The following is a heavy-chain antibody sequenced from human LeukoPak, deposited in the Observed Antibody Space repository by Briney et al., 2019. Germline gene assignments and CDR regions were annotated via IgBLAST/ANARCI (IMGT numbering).Heavy chain of an antibody. Sequence: PSETLSLTCAVYGGSFSGYYWSWIRQPPGKGLEWIGEINHSGSTNYNPSLKSRVTISVDTSKNQFSLKLSSVTAADTAVYYCVRSPYSLYSSGYYHRYYYYGMDVWGQGTTVTVSS. J-gene: IGHJ6*02. V-gene: IGHV4-34*01. CDR3: VRSPYSLYSSGYYHRYYYYGMDV. CDR2: INHSGST. CDR1: GGSFSGYY. D-gene: IGHD3-22*01.